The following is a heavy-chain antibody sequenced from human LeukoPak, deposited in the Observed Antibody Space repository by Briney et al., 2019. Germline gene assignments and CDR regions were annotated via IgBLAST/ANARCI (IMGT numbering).Heavy chain of an antibody. V-gene: IGHV5-51*01. CDR3: ARLVSRGRFDP. CDR1: GYSFSTYW. J-gene: IGHJ5*02. Sequence: GESLKISCKGSGYSFSTYWIGWVRQMPGKGLEWMGIIYPGDSDARYSPSFQGQVTMSADKSISTAYLQWSSLKASDTAMYYCARLVSRGRFDPWGQGTLVTVSS. CDR2: IYPGDSDA. D-gene: IGHD3-22*01.